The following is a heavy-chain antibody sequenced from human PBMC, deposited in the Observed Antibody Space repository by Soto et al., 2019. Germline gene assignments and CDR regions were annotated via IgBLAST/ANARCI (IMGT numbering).Heavy chain of an antibody. CDR3: ARGPPYYDEAIGYYGSDY. Sequence: QVQLVQSGAEVKKPGASVKVSCKVSGYTFITYGISWVRQAPGQGLDWMGWISTYNGNTKYAKRLQGRVTMTTDTPTSTAYRERRTLRSDQTALYNSARGPPYYDEAIGYYGSDYGGQGTLFT. D-gene: IGHD3-10*01. CDR2: ISTYNGNT. CDR1: GYTFITYG. J-gene: IGHJ4*02. V-gene: IGHV1-18*01.